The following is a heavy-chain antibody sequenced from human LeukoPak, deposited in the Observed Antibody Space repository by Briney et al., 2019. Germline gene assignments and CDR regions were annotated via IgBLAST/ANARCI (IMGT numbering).Heavy chain of an antibody. CDR3: TRASNYYPD. CDR1: GFTFNNYG. Sequence: PGRSLTLSCAASGFTFNNYGMHWVRQAPGKGLEWVALISYSGTNKYYADSVKGRFTISRDSSKNTLDLQMNSLRLEDTAVYYCTRASNYYPDWGQGTLVTVSS. D-gene: IGHD3-10*01. J-gene: IGHJ4*02. CDR2: ISYSGTNK. V-gene: IGHV3-30*03.